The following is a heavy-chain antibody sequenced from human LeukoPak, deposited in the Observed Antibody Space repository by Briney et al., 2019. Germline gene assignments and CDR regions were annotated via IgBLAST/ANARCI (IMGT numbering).Heavy chain of an antibody. CDR1: GFTFSTYG. V-gene: IGHV3-23*01. Sequence: GGSLRLSCIASGFTFSTYGMSWVRHAPGPGLDWDAAVSSTGSGTYYPDSLKGRFIISRDNSQNTVFLQMNSLRPEDTAFYFCAKDGPLLWFGPTDAWGQGILVTVSS. J-gene: IGHJ5*02. D-gene: IGHD3-10*01. CDR3: AKDGPLLWFGPTDA. CDR2: VSSTGSGT.